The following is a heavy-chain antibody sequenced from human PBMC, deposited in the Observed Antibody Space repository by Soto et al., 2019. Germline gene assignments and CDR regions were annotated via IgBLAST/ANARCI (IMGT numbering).Heavy chain of an antibody. V-gene: IGHV1-69*13. CDR2: IVPMLGTP. Sequence: SVKLSCKSSDGTFDNFIMNWVRQTPGRGLEWMGGIVPMLGTPTYAEKFKGRVTISATGSTSTMYMEVTSLRSEDTAIYYCARNGTYSSSLSQYSGMDVWGQGTTVTVSS. J-gene: IGHJ6*02. CDR3: ARNGTYSSSLSQYSGMDV. D-gene: IGHD1-26*01. CDR1: DGTFDNFI.